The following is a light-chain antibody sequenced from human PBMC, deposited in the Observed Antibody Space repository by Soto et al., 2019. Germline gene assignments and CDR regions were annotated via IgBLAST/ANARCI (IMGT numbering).Light chain of an antibody. V-gene: IGLV2-14*01. CDR1: SSDVGGYNY. CDR3: SSYTSSSTRV. J-gene: IGLJ2*01. Sequence: QSVLTQPASVSGSPGQSITISCTGTSSDVGGYNYVSWYQQHPGKAPKLMIYDVSNRPSGVSNRFSGSKSGNTASLTISGLQAWDEADYYCSSYTSSSTRVFGGGTKVTVL. CDR2: DVS.